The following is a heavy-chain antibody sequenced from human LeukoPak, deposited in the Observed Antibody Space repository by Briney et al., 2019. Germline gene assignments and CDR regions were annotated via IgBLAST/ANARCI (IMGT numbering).Heavy chain of an antibody. CDR2: ISAYNGNT. V-gene: IGHV1-18*01. CDR3: ARDPLFDY. J-gene: IGHJ4*02. CDR1: GYTFTNYG. Sequence: ASVKVSCKASGYTFTNYGINWVRQAPGQGLEWMGWISAYNGNTNYAQTLQGRVTMTTDTSTSTAYMEVRSLRADDTAVYYCARDPLFDYWGQGTLVTVSS.